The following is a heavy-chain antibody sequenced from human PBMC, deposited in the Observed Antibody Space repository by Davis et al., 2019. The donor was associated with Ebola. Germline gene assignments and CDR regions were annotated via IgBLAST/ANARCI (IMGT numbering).Heavy chain of an antibody. J-gene: IGHJ4*02. CDR1: GFTVNSYW. CDR3: ARDVY. CDR2: IKEDGTER. Sequence: GGSLRLSCAASGFTVNSYWMSWVRRAPGKGLEWVANIKEDGTERDYGHSVNGRFTISRDDATNSLYLQMNNLRAEDTAVYYCARDVYWGQGILVTVSS. V-gene: IGHV3-7*01.